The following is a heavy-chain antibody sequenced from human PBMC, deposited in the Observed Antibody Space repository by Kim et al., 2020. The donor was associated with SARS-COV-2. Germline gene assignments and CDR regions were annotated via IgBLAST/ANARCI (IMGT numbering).Heavy chain of an antibody. J-gene: IGHJ5*02. CDR2: T. CDR3: ARTPQGYDL. Sequence: TYYAGAVKGLSTTSRDNSKNSLYLQMNGLRPEDTAVSYCARTPQGYDLWGQGTLVTVSS. V-gene: IGHV3-23*01. D-gene: IGHD2-15*01.